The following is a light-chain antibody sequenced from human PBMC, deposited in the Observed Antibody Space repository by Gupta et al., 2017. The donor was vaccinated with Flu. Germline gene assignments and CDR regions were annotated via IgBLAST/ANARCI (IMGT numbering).Light chain of an antibody. J-gene: IGLJ3*02. CDR1: NSNIGTGYD. CDR3: QSYDSSLSGSVV. V-gene: IGLV1-40*01. Sequence: QSVLTQHPSVSGAPGQRVTISCTGSNSNIGTGYDVFWYQQLPGSAPKLLIYANKNRPSGVPDRFSGSKSGTSASLAITGLQAEDEAVYFCQSYDSSLSGSVVFGGGTKLTVL. CDR2: ANK.